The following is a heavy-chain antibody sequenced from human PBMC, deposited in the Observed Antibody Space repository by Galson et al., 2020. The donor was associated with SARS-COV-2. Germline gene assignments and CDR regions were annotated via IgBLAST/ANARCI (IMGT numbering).Heavy chain of an antibody. Sequence: ASETLSLTCSVSGGSISSENYFWGWIRQPPGKGLEWIGNIFYGDSPFYNPSLKGRVTISVDTSKNQLSLKLTSVTAADTAVYFCARGYYERIGYYDYWGQGMLVIVS. CDR1: GGSISSENYF. CDR3: ARGYYERIGYYDY. D-gene: IGHD3-22*01. J-gene: IGHJ4*02. V-gene: IGHV4-39*01. CDR2: IFYGDSP.